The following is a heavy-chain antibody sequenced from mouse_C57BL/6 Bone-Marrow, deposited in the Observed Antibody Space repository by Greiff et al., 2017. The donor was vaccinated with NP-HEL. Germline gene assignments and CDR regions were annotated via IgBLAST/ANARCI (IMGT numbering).Heavy chain of an antibody. J-gene: IGHJ2*01. V-gene: IGHV14-2*01. CDR2: IDPEDGET. CDR3: ARSGAHNDEGYYFDY. CDR1: GFNITDYY. D-gene: IGHD1-3*01. Sequence: VQLQQSGAELVKPGASVKLSCTASGFNITDYYMHWVKQRTEQGLEWIGRIDPEDGETKYDPKFQGKATITADTSSNTAYLQLSSLTSEDTAVYYCARSGAHNDEGYYFDYWGQGTTLTVSS.